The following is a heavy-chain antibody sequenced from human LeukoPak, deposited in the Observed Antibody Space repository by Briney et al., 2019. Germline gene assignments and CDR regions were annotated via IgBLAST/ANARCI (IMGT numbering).Heavy chain of an antibody. D-gene: IGHD6-19*01. CDR2: MSTSGNT. CDR3: ARVSRGWNYVDY. CDR1: GGSISTYY. J-gene: IGHJ4*02. V-gene: IGHV4-4*07. Sequence: SETLSLTCTVSGGSISTYYWSWIRQPAGKGLERIGRMSTSGNTNYNPSLKSRVTMSLDTSKNQFSLKLNSVTAADTAVYYCARVSRGWNYVDYWGQGTLVTVSS.